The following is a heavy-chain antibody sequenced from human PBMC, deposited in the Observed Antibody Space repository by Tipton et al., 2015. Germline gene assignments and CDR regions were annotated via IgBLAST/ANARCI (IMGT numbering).Heavy chain of an antibody. V-gene: IGHV4-4*02. Sequence: GLVKPSETLSLTCTVSGGSISSSNWWSWVRQPPGKGLEWIGEIHHGGSTNYNPSLNSRVTISVDTSKNQFSLRLSSVTAADTAVYYCARCQDYYDSGGYYLVGWFDPWGQGTLVTVSS. D-gene: IGHD3-22*01. CDR2: IHHGGST. CDR1: GGSISSSNW. J-gene: IGHJ5*02. CDR3: ARCQDYYDSGGYYLVGWFDP.